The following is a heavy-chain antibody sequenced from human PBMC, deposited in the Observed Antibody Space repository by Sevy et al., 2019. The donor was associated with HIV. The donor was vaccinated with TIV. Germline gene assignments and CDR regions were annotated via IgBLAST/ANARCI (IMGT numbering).Heavy chain of an antibody. J-gene: IGHJ4*02. CDR1: GFTFSKYS. D-gene: IGHD2-8*01. CDR3: VREGCTKPHDY. Sequence: GGSLRLSCAASGFTFSKYSMSWIRQTPGKWLEWVSTFSFGCGKINYADSVKGRFTISRDDSRNTFYLQMNSLRAEDTAIYYCVREGCTKPHDYWGQGTVVTVSS. CDR2: FSFGCGKI. V-gene: IGHV3-23*01.